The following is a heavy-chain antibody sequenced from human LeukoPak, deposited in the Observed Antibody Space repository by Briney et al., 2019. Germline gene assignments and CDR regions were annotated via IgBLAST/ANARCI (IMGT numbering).Heavy chain of an antibody. CDR2: LNTNSGAT. V-gene: IGHV1-2*02. D-gene: IGHD6-13*01. J-gene: IGHJ4*02. CDR3: ARGAGSSWFDY. CDR1: GYTSTVNY. Sequence: GASVKVSCKPSGYTSTVNYLHWVRQAPGQGLEWMGWLNTNSGATNYAQKFQGRVTLTRDTSIRTAYMELTSLTSDDTAIYYCARGAGSSWFDYWGQGALVTVSS.